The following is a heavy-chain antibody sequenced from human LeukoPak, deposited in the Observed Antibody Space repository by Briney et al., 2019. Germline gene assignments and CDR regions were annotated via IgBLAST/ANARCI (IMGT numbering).Heavy chain of an antibody. CDR3: ARVAGLRSYPPNWFDP. CDR1: DGSISSHY. J-gene: IGHJ5*02. Sequence: SETLSLTCTVSDGSISSHYWSSIRQPPRKGLEWSGYINYSGRTNYNPSLKSRVTISADTSKNQCSLNLSSVTALDATAFYCARVAGLRSYPPNWFDPWGQGTLVTVSS. V-gene: IGHV4-59*11. D-gene: IGHD2-2*02. CDR2: INYSGRT.